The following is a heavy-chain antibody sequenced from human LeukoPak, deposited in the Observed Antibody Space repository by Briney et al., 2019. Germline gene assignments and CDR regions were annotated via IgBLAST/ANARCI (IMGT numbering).Heavy chain of an antibody. D-gene: IGHD3-22*01. CDR2: IYSGGST. CDR3: ARPHSHYCDSSGYYGGYDY. CDR1: GFTVISNY. J-gene: IGHJ4*02. Sequence: GGSLRLSCAASGFTVISNYMSWVRQPPGKGLEWVSVIYSGGSTYYADSVKGRFTISSDNSKNTLYLHMNSLRAEDTAVYYCARPHSHYCDSSGYYGGYDYWGQGTLVTVSS. V-gene: IGHV3-66*04.